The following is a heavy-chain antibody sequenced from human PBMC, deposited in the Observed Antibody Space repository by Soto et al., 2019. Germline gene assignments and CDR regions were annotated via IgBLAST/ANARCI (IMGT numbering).Heavy chain of an antibody. D-gene: IGHD3-3*01. Sequence: SVKVSCKASGYTFTSYAMHWVRQAPGQRLEWMGRINAGNGNTKYSQKFQGRVTITRDTSASTAYMELSSLRSEDTAVYYRARVSDDFWSGYPDYWGQGTLVTVSS. CDR3: ARVSDDFWSGYPDY. CDR1: GYTFTSYA. CDR2: INAGNGNT. V-gene: IGHV1-3*01. J-gene: IGHJ4*02.